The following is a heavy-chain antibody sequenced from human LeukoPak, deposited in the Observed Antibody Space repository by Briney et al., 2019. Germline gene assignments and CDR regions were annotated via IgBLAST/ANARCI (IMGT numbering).Heavy chain of an antibody. CDR1: GYTFTGYY. CDR2: INPNSGGT. V-gene: IGHV1-2*06. D-gene: IGHD3-10*01. J-gene: IGHJ4*02. Sequence: GASVKVSCKASGYTFTGYYMHWVRQAPGQGLEWMGRINPNSGGTNYAQKFQGRVTMTRETSISTAYMELSRLRSDDTAVYYCARIKNRGSGSYYFDYWGQGTLVTVSS. CDR3: ARIKNRGSGSYYFDY.